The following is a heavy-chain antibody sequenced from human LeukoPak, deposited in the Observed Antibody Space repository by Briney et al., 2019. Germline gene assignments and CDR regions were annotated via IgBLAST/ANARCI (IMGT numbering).Heavy chain of an antibody. CDR1: VYTFTSYY. Sequence: ASVKVSCKASVYTFTSYYMHWVRQAPGQGLEWMGIINPSGGSTSYAQKFQGRAPMTRDTSTSTVYMELSSVRSEDTGVYYCARTWVRYSSSWYLVYWGQGALLTVSS. V-gene: IGHV1-46*01. CDR3: ARTWVRYSSSWYLVY. CDR2: INPSGGST. D-gene: IGHD6-13*01. J-gene: IGHJ4*02.